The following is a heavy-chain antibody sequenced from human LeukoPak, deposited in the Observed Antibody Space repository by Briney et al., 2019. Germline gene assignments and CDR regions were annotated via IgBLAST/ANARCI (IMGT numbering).Heavy chain of an antibody. Sequence: GGSLRLSCAASGSTFSNYAMHWVRQAPGKGLEWVAVISYDGSNKYYADSVKGRFTISRDYSKNTLYLQMNSLRAEDTAVYYCAREEGLVLDYWGQGTLVTVSS. J-gene: IGHJ4*02. CDR3: AREEGLVLDY. CDR2: ISYDGSNK. CDR1: GSTFSNYA. V-gene: IGHV3-30-3*01. D-gene: IGHD2-8*02.